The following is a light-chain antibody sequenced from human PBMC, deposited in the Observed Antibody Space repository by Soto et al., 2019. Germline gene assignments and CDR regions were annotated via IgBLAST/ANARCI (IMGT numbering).Light chain of an antibody. V-gene: IGKV1-33*01. Sequence: DIQMTQSPSSLSASVGDRVTITCQASQDISNYLNWYQQKPGKAPKLLIYDASNLETGVPSRFSGRGSGTDFTSTISSLQPEDIATYYCQQYDNLPFGGGTKVEIK. CDR2: DAS. CDR1: QDISNY. CDR3: QQYDNLP. J-gene: IGKJ4*01.